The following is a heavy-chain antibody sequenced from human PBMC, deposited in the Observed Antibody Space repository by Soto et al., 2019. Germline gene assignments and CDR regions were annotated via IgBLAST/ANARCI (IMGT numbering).Heavy chain of an antibody. J-gene: IGHJ4*02. D-gene: IGHD3-22*01. V-gene: IGHV3-48*02. CDR2: ISSSSSTI. Sequence: PGGSLRLSCAASGFTFSSYSMNWVRQAPGKGLEWVSYISSSSSTIYYADSVKGRFTISRDNAKNSLYLQMNSLRDEDTAVYYCAREYYYDSSGYRKFDYWGQGTLVTVSS. CDR3: AREYYYDSSGYRKFDY. CDR1: GFTFSSYS.